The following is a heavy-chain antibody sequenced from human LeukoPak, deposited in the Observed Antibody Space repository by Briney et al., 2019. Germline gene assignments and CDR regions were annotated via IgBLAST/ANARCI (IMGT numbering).Heavy chain of an antibody. V-gene: IGHV1-18*01. J-gene: IGHJ4*02. CDR3: ARDRRSGYCSSTSCYLYDY. CDR1: GYTFTSYG. D-gene: IGHD2-2*01. Sequence: ASVKVSCKASGYTFTSYGISWVRQAPGQGLEWMGWISAYNGNTNYAQKLQGRVTMTTDTSTSTAYMEPRSLRSDDTAVYYCARDRRSGYCSSTSCYLYDYWGQGTLVTVSS. CDR2: ISAYNGNT.